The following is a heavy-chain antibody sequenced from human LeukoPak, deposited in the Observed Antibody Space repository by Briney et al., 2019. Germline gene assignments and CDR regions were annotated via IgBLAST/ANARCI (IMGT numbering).Heavy chain of an antibody. Sequence: ASVKVSCKASGYTFPNYGFTWVRQAPGQGLEWMGWISSYNGNTQYAQNFQGRLTLTTDTSTNTAYMDLRSLRSNDTAVYYCATPAKGAYFYYYMDVWVAGTTVTVSS. CDR2: ISSYNGNT. J-gene: IGHJ6*03. CDR3: ATPAKGAYFYYYMDV. V-gene: IGHV1-18*01. D-gene: IGHD2-2*01. CDR1: GYTFPNYG.